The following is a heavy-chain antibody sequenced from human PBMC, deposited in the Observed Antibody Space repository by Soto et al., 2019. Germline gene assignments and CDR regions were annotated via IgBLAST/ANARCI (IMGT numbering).Heavy chain of an antibody. CDR3: AREREPRVAAEFDY. J-gene: IGHJ4*02. D-gene: IGHD6-13*01. Sequence: QVQLVQSGAEVKKPGASVKVSCKASGYTFTSYYMHWVRQAPGQGLEWMGIINPSGGSTSYAQKFQGRVTMTRNKSTSTVYMELSSLRSEDAAVYYCAREREPRVAAEFDYWGQGTLVTVSS. V-gene: IGHV1-46*03. CDR1: GYTFTSYY. CDR2: INPSGGST.